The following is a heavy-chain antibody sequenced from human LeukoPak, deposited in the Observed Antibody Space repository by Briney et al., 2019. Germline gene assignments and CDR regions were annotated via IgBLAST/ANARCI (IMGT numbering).Heavy chain of an antibody. Sequence: PGRSLRLSCAASGFTFSSYGMHWVRQAPGKGLEWVANIKQDGSEKYYVDSVKGRFTISRDNAKNSLYLQMNSLRAEDTAVYYCAREEDAFDIWGQGTMVTVSS. J-gene: IGHJ3*02. CDR1: GFTFSSYG. CDR3: AREEDAFDI. CDR2: IKQDGSEK. V-gene: IGHV3-7*01.